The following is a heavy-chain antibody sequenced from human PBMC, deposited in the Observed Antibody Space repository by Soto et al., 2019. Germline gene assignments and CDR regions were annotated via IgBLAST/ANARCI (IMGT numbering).Heavy chain of an antibody. D-gene: IGHD1-26*01. CDR1: GGSISSGGYY. CDR2: IYNTGSA. Sequence: PSETLSLTCAVSGGSISSGGYYWSWVRQYPGKGLEWIGYIYNTGSAYYNPSLKGRITMSVDTSKNQFSLRLTSVTAADTALYYCARERVLRSGWFDTWGQGTPVTVSS. V-gene: IGHV4-31*11. CDR3: ARERVLRSGWFDT. J-gene: IGHJ5*02.